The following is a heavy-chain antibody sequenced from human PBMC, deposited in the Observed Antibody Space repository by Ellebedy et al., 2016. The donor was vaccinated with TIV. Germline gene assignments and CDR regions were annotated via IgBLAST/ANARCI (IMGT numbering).Heavy chain of an antibody. Sequence: GESLKISCEASGLDFKNYAMNWVRQAPGKGLEWVSSIIGSGSRAHYADSVKGRFTISRDSSKNTLYLQMNSLRAEDTAMYYCARKTDTGTSGDYWGQGTPVTVSS. V-gene: IGHV3-23*01. CDR1: GLDFKNYA. CDR3: ARKTDTGTSGDY. CDR2: IIGSGSRA. J-gene: IGHJ4*02. D-gene: IGHD1-1*01.